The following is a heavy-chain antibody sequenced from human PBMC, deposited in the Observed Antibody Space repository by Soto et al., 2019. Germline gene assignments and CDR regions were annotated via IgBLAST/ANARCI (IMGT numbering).Heavy chain of an antibody. D-gene: IGHD5-18*01. J-gene: IGHJ6*02. CDR3: AADTARTYYFYAMDV. CDR1: GFTFSSYS. V-gene: IGHV3-21*01. CDR2: ISSSSSYI. Sequence: GGSLRLSCAASGFTFSSYSMNWVRQAPGKGLEWVSSISSSSSYIYYADSVKGRFTISRDNAKNSLYLQMNSLRAEDTAVYYCAADTARTYYFYAMDVWGQGTTVTVSS.